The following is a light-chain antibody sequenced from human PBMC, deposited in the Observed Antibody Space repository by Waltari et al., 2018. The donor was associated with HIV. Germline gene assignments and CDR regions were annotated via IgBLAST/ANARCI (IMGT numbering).Light chain of an antibody. CDR1: NSNIGSSS. J-gene: IGLJ3*02. CDR2: SNN. Sequence: QPVLTQLPSMSGTPGQTVTISCSGSNSNIGSSSMYWYHHLPGTTPRLLIYSNNERPSGVPDRFSGSKSGTSASLTISGLRSEDEADYYCSTWDESQSFQVFGGGTKVTVL. CDR3: STWDESQSFQV. V-gene: IGLV1-47*01.